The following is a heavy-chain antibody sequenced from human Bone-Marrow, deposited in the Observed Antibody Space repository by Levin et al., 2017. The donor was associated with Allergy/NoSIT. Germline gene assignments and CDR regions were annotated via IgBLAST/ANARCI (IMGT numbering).Heavy chain of an antibody. Sequence: GSLRLSCTVSGGSISSSSYYWGWIRQPPGKGLEWIGSIYYSGSTYYNPSLKSRVTISVDTSKNQFSLQLSSVTAADTAVYYCARHDAPEAADYWGQGTLVTVSS. CDR1: GGSISSSSYY. J-gene: IGHJ4*02. CDR3: ARHDAPEAADY. V-gene: IGHV4-39*01. D-gene: IGHD6-13*01. CDR2: IYYSGST.